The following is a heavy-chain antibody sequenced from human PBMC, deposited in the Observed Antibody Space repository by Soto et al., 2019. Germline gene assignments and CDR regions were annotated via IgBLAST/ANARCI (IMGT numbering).Heavy chain of an antibody. D-gene: IGHD3-10*01. CDR2: ISYDGTNK. J-gene: IGHJ4*02. V-gene: IGHV3-33*01. Sequence: QVQLVESGGGVVQPGRSLRLSCAASGFSFSRYGMHWVRQAPGKGLEWVAIISYDGTNKYYADSVKGRFIISRDNSKNTLYLQINSLRAEDTAVYYCARGDTLPGYWGQGTLVTVSS. CDR1: GFSFSRYG. CDR3: ARGDTLPGY.